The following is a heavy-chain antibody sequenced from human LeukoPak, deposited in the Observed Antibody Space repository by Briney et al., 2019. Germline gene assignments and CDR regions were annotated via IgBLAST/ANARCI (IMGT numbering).Heavy chain of an antibody. J-gene: IGHJ4*01. D-gene: IGHD6-13*01. CDR2: IRQDGSEK. CDR1: GFTFTDYW. V-gene: IGHV3-7*01. CDR3: ARDGTAAGLYFDL. Sequence: GGSLRLSCTVSGFTFTDYWMNWVRQAPGKGLEWVASIRQDGSEKTYVDSVKGRFTISRDNTKNSLSLQVNSLRVEDTAVYYCARDGTAAGLYFDLWGQGTLVTVSS.